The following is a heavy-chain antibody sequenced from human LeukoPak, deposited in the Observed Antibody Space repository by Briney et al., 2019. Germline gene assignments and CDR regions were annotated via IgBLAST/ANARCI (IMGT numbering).Heavy chain of an antibody. CDR3: TREDYGSGSYSPYGMDV. CDR1: GFIFGDYA. D-gene: IGHD3-10*01. Sequence: GSLRLSCIGSGFIFGDYAMSWFRQAPGKGLEWVGFIRSKAYGGTTEYAASVKGRFTISRDDSKSIAYLQMNSLKTEDTAVYYCTREDYGSGSYSPYGMDVWGQGTTVTVSS. CDR2: IRSKAYGGTT. V-gene: IGHV3-49*03. J-gene: IGHJ6*02.